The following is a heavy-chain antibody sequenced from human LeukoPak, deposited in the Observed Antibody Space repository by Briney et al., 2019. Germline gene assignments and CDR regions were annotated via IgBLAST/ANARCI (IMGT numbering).Heavy chain of an antibody. CDR1: GFTFSNYG. D-gene: IGHD7-27*01. Sequence: GGSLRLSCAASGFTFSNYGMHWVRQAPGKGLEWVALISFDESSEYYADSVKGRFTISRDNSKNTLYLQMNSLRAKDTAVYYCAKDGGLWVSAHWGDSWGRGTLVTVSS. V-gene: IGHV3-30*18. J-gene: IGHJ4*02. CDR3: AKDGGLWVSAHWGDS. CDR2: ISFDESSE.